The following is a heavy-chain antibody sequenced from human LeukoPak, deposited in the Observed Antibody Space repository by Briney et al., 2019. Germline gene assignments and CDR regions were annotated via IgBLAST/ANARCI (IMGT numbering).Heavy chain of an antibody. CDR2: INPDSGGT. D-gene: IGHD3-10*01. CDR1: GYTFTGYY. V-gene: IGHV1-2*02. Sequence: GASVKVSCKASGYTFTGYYMHWVRQAPGQGLEWMGWINPDSGGTNYAQKFQGRVTMTEDTSTDTAYMELSSLRSEDTAVYYCATEPYYGSGSVYWGQGTLVTVSS. J-gene: IGHJ4*02. CDR3: ATEPYYGSGSVY.